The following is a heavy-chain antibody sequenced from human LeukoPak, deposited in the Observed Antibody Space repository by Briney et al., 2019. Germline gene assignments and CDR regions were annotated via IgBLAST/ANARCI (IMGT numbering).Heavy chain of an antibody. CDR1: GFTFSSYG. D-gene: IGHD6-19*01. CDR2: IRYDGSNK. V-gene: IGHV3-30*02. CDR3: AKDLAAHFDY. Sequence: QAGGSLRLSCAASGFTFSSYGMHWVRQAPGKGLEWVAFIRYDGSNKYYADSVKGRFTISRDNSKNTLYLQMNSLRAEDTAVYYCAKDLAAHFDYWGQGTLVTVSS. J-gene: IGHJ4*02.